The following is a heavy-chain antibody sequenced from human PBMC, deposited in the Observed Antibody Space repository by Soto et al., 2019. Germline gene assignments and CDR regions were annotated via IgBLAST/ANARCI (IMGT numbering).Heavy chain of an antibody. D-gene: IGHD3-9*01. CDR2: VYFSGST. CDR3: ARDRRLQYFDWTPYYHYMDV. CDR1: GDSISSYY. V-gene: IGHV4-59*01. Sequence: PSETLSLTCTVSGDSISSYYWSWIRQPPGKGLEWIGYVYFSGSTNYNPSLKSRVTISVDTSKNQFSLKLSSVTAADTAVYYCARDRRLQYFDWTPYYHYMDVWGKGTTVTVSS. J-gene: IGHJ6*03.